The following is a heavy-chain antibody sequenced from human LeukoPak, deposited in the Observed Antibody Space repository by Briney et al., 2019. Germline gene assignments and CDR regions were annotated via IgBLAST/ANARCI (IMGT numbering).Heavy chain of an antibody. J-gene: IGHJ4*02. CDR2: ISAYNGNT. CDR1: GYTFTSYG. Sequence: GASVKVSCKASGYTFTSYGISWVRQAPGQGLEWMGWISAYNGNTNYAQKLQGRVTMTTDTSTSTAYMELRSLRSDDTAVYYCARGDDILIGYFRGFDYWGQGTLVTVSS. V-gene: IGHV1-18*01. D-gene: IGHD3-9*01. CDR3: ARGDDILIGYFRGFDY.